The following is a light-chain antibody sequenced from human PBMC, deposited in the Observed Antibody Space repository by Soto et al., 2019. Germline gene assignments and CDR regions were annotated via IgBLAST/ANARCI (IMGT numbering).Light chain of an antibody. Sequence: QSVLTXPRSVSGSPGQSVAISCTGTSSDVGGYNYVSWYQQHPGKAPKLMIYDVSKRPSGVPDRFSGSKSGNTASLTISGLQAKDEADYYCCSYAGSNTYVFGTGTKVTVL. CDR1: SSDVGGYNY. J-gene: IGLJ1*01. V-gene: IGLV2-11*01. CDR2: DVS. CDR3: CSYAGSNTYV.